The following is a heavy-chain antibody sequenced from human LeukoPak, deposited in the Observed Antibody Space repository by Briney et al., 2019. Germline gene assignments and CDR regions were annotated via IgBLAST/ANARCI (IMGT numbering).Heavy chain of an antibody. V-gene: IGHV4-34*01. D-gene: IGHD1-7*01. Sequence: PSETLSLTCAVYGGSFSNYYWSWIRQPPGKGLEWIGEINDSGRTNNNPSLMSRVTVSVDTSKKQFSLRLTSVTATDTAVYYCARRWNYGRNYYIDVWGKGATVSVSS. CDR3: ARRWNYGRNYYIDV. CDR1: GGSFSNYY. CDR2: INDSGRT. J-gene: IGHJ6*03.